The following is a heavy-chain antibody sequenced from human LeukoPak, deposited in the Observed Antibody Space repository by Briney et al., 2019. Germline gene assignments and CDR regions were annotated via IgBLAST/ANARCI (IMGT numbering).Heavy chain of an antibody. J-gene: IGHJ4*02. V-gene: IGHV4-34*01. D-gene: IGHD5-12*01. CDR2: INHSGST. CDR3: AKLGGYDYFDY. CDR1: GGSFSGYY. Sequence: SETLSLTCAVYGGSFSGYYWSWIRQPPGKGLEWIGEINHSGSTNYNPSLKSRVTISVDTSKNQFSLKLSSVTAADTAVYYCAKLGGYDYFDYWGQGTLVTVSS.